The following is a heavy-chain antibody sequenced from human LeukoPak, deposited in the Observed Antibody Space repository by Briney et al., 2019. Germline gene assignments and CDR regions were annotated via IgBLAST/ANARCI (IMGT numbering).Heavy chain of an antibody. CDR3: ASQTGYSSGWLFDY. D-gene: IGHD6-19*01. V-gene: IGHV4-59*12. J-gene: IGHJ4*02. CDR1: GGSISSYY. Sequence: SETLSLACTVSGGSISSYYWSWIRQPPGKGLEWIGYIYYSGSTNYNPSLKSRVSISVDTSKNQFSLKLSSVTAADTAVYYCASQTGYSSGWLFDYWGQGTLVTVSS. CDR2: IYYSGST.